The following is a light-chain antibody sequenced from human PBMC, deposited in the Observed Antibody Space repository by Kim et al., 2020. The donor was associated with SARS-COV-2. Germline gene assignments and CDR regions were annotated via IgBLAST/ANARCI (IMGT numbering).Light chain of an antibody. Sequence: DIQMTQSPSSLSASVGDRVTITCRASQSISSYLNWYQQKPGKAPKLLIYAASSLEVGVPSRFSGSGSGTDFTLTISSLQPEDFATYYCQQSYSTLLITFGQGTRLEIK. CDR1: QSISSY. V-gene: IGKV1-39*01. CDR2: AAS. J-gene: IGKJ5*01. CDR3: QQSYSTLLIT.